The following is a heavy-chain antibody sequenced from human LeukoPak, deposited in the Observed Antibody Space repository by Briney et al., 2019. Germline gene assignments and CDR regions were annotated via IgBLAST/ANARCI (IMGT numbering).Heavy chain of an antibody. Sequence: ASVKVSCKASGYTFTSYDINWVRQATGQGLEWMGWMNPNSGNTGYAQKFQGRVTITRNTSISTAYMELSSLGSEDTAVYYCARESLGWNQEGDAFDIWGQGTMVTVSS. D-gene: IGHD1-14*01. V-gene: IGHV1-8*03. CDR3: ARESLGWNQEGDAFDI. J-gene: IGHJ3*02. CDR1: GYTFTSYD. CDR2: MNPNSGNT.